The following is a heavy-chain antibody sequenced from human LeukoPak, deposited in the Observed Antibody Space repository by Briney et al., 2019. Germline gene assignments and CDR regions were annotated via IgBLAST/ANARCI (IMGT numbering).Heavy chain of an antibody. V-gene: IGHV3-30*04. CDR2: ISYDGSNK. D-gene: IGHD6-19*01. J-gene: IGHJ4*02. CDR1: GFTFSSYA. Sequence: GGSLRLSCAASGFTFSSYAMHWVRQAPGKGLEWVAVISYDGSNKYYADSVKGRFTISRDNSKNTLYLQMNSLRAEDTAAYYCARDFRAAGNPPPLFDYWGQGTLVTVSS. CDR3: ARDFRAAGNPPPLFDY.